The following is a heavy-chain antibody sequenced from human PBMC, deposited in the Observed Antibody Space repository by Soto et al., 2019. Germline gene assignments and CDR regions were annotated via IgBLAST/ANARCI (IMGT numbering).Heavy chain of an antibody. Sequence: QVQLVQSGAEVKNPGASVKVSCKTSGYTFTKYGVGWVRQAPGQGLEWMGWISGSSGNANYAEKVQGRITLTTDTSTSTAYIQLRSLRSDDTAVYYCARKMAGLGAEYDYWGQGTLVTVSS. D-gene: IGHD3-16*01. V-gene: IGHV1-18*01. CDR2: ISGSSGNA. CDR1: GYTFTKYG. CDR3: ARKMAGLGAEYDY. J-gene: IGHJ4*02.